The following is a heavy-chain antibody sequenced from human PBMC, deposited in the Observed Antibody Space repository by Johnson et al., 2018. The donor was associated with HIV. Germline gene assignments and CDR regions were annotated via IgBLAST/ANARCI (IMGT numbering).Heavy chain of an antibody. J-gene: IGHJ3*02. D-gene: IGHD1-26*01. V-gene: IGHV3-33*06. CDR3: AKRFFGSSDAFDI. CDR2: IWYDGSNK. CDR1: GFTFSSYG. Sequence: HLVESWGGVVQPGRSLRLSCAASGFTFSSYGMHWVRQAPGKGLEWVAVIWYDGSNKYYADSVKGRFTISRDNSKNTLYLQMNSLRAEDTAVYYCAKRFFGSSDAFDIWGQVTMVTVSS.